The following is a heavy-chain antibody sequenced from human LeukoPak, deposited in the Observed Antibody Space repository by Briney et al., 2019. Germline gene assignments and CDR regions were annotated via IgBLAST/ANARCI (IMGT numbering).Heavy chain of an antibody. J-gene: IGHJ4*02. V-gene: IGHV3-74*01. CDR2: IASDGSST. CDR3: AKGYSWSYGLDY. Sequence: GGSLRLSCAASGFTFSSYWMNWVRQAPGKGLVWVSRIASDGSSTTYADSVKGRFTISRDNSKKTLYLQMNSLRAEDTAVYYCAKGYSWSYGLDYWGQGTLVTVSS. CDR1: GFTFSSYW. D-gene: IGHD1-26*01.